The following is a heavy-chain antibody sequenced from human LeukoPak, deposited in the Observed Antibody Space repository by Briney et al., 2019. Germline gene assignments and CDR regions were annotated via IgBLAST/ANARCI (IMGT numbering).Heavy chain of an antibody. CDR1: GFTFDDYA. V-gene: IGHV3-43*02. CDR3: AKDALGGYGDYGYYYYYMDV. J-gene: IGHJ6*03. CDR2: ISGDGGST. D-gene: IGHD4-17*01. Sequence: GGSLRLSCAASGFTFDDYAMHWVRQAPGKGLEWVSLISGDGGSTYYADSVKGRFTISRDNSKNSLHLQMNSLRTEDTALYYCAKDALGGYGDYGYYYYYMDVWGKGTTVTVSS.